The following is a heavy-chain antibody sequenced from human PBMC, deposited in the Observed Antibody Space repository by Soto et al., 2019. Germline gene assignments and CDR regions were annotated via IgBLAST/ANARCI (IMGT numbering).Heavy chain of an antibody. CDR1: GFTFSSYD. CDR2: IGTAGDT. D-gene: IGHD5-12*01. CDR3: ARGSHIIVATMGSWFDP. V-gene: IGHV3-13*01. Sequence: EVQLVESGGGLVQPGGSLRLSCAASGFTFSSYDMHWVRQATGKGLEWVSAIGTAGDTYYPGSVKGRFTIPRENAKNSLYLQMNSLRAGDTAVYYCARGSHIIVATMGSWFDPWGQGTLVTVSS. J-gene: IGHJ5*02.